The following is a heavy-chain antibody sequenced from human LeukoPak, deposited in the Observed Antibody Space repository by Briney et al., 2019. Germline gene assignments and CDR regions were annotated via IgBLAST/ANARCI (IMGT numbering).Heavy chain of an antibody. CDR2: ISYDGSNK. V-gene: IGHV3-30*04. D-gene: IGHD3-16*02. Sequence: GGSLRLSCAASGFTFSSYAMHWVRQAPGKGLEWVAVISYDGSNKYYADSVKGRFTISRDNSKNTLYLQMNSLRAEDTAVYYCARAVRDYYYYYMDVWGKGTTVTISS. CDR3: ARAVRDYYYYYMDV. CDR1: GFTFSSYA. J-gene: IGHJ6*03.